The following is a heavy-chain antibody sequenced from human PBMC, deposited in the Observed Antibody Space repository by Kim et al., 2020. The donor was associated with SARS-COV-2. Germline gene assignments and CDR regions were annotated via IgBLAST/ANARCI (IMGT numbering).Heavy chain of an antibody. Sequence: GGCLRLSCAASGYSVTYSYMGWVRQAPGKGLEWVSFTYSGGNTIYADSVKGRLIISRDHSKNTLYLQMNSLRAEDTAVYYCATVVFYYDAGYFKNWGQGTLVIVSS. J-gene: IGHJ1*01. V-gene: IGHV3-66*01. D-gene: IGHD3-22*01. CDR1: GYSVTYSY. CDR2: TYSGGNT. CDR3: ATVVFYYDAGYFKN.